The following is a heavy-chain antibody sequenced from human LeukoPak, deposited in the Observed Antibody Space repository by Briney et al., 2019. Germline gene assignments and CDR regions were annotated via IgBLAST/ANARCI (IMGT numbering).Heavy chain of an antibody. Sequence: GASVRVSCKASGYTFTSYDINWVRQATGQGLEWMGWINPNSGGTNYAQKFQGRVTMTRDTSISTAYMELSRLRSDDTAVYYCARGSPHRRLDPWGQGTLVTVSS. CDR2: INPNSGGT. V-gene: IGHV1-2*02. CDR3: ARGSPHRRLDP. CDR1: GYTFTSYD. J-gene: IGHJ5*02.